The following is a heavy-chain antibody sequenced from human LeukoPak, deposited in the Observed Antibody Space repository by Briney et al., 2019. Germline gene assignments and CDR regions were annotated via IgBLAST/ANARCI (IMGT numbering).Heavy chain of an antibody. J-gene: IGHJ4*02. CDR2: INHSGST. D-gene: IGHD4-23*01. CDR1: GGSFSGYY. Sequence: PSETLSLTCAVYGGSFSGYYWGWIRQPPGKGLEWIGEINHSGSTNYNPSLKSRVTTSVDTSKNQFSLKLSSVTAADTAVYYCARKRGLRWSLDYWGQGTLVTVSS. V-gene: IGHV4-34*01. CDR3: ARKRGLRWSLDY.